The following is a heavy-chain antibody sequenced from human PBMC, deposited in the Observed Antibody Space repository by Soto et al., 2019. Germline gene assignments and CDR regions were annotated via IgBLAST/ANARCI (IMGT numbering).Heavy chain of an antibody. J-gene: IGHJ4*02. CDR3: THADSYGYLDY. CDR2: IYWNDDK. Sequence: QITLKESGPTLVKPTQTLTLTCTFSGFSLSASGVGVGWIRQPPVAALEWLAVIYWNDDKRYSPSLKSRLTITTDTSKNQVVLTMTNMDPVDTATYYCTHADSYGYLDYWGQGTLVTVSS. D-gene: IGHD5-18*01. CDR1: GFSLSASGVG. V-gene: IGHV2-5*01.